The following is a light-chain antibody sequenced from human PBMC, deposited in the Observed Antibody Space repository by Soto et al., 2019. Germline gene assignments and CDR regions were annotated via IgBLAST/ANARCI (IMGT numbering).Light chain of an antibody. CDR2: RSS. CDR1: QSIGRW. Sequence: DIQMTQSPSTLSASVGDRVTITCRASQSIGRWLAWYQQKPGKAPKLLMYRSSVLESGVPSRFSGSGSGTEFTLTISSLQPDDFATYYRQQYNSYWTFGQGTKV. CDR3: QQYNSYWT. J-gene: IGKJ1*01. V-gene: IGKV1-5*03.